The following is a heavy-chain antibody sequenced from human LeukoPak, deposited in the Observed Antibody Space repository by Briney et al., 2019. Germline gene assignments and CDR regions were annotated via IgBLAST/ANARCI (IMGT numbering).Heavy chain of an antibody. J-gene: IGHJ4*02. Sequence: PGGSLRLSCAASGFTFDDYGLSWVRQAPGKGLEWVSGINWNGGSTVYADSVKGRFTISRDNAKNSLYLQMNSLRAEDTALYYCARDFKSSERRVVVVTFDYWGQGTLVTVSS. V-gene: IGHV3-20*04. CDR2: INWNGGST. CDR3: ARDFKSSERRVVVVTFDY. CDR1: GFTFDDYG. D-gene: IGHD2-15*01.